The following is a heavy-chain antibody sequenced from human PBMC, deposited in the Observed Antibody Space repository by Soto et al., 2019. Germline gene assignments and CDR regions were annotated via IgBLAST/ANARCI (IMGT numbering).Heavy chain of an antibody. CDR3: ASDRRFGYYYDSSGYGRWFDP. CDR1: GSPFTSSG. V-gene: IGHV1-18*01. Sequence: AAVKVSCKAPGSPFTSSGISWVRQAPGQGLEWMGWISAYNGNTNYAQKLQGRVTMTTDTSTSTAYMELKSLRSDDTAVYYCASDRRFGYYYDSSGYGRWFDPWGQGTLVTVSS. J-gene: IGHJ5*02. CDR2: ISAYNGNT. D-gene: IGHD3-22*01.